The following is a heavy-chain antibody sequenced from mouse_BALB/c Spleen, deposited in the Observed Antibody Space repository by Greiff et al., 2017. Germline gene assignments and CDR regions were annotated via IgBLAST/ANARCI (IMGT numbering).Heavy chain of an antibody. V-gene: IGHV2-2*02. CDR3: ARACCYGGSWLAY. D-gene: IGHD1-2*01. CDR1: GFSLTGYG. J-gene: IGHJ3*01. CDR2: IWGGGST. Sequence: QVQLQQSGPGLVPPSQSLSITCTVSGFSLTGYGVHWVRQSPGKGLEWLGVIWGGGSTDYNAAFISRLSISKDNSKSQVFFKMNSLQANVTTIYYGARACCYGGSWLAYWGQGTLVTVSA.